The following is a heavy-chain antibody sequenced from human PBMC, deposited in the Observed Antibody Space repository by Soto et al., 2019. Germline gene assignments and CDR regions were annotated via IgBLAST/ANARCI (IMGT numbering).Heavy chain of an antibody. CDR3: ARGEGYCSGGTCYRYFDY. CDR1: GFTFSSYS. CDR2: TGYDGSKK. Sequence: QVQLVESGGGVVQPGRSLRLSCAASGFTFSSYSMHWVRQARGMGLEWVAVTGYDGSKKYYADSVKGRFTISRDNSKNILDLQMDSLRTEDTAVYYCARGEGYCSGGTCYRYFDYWGQGALVTVSS. D-gene: IGHD2-15*01. J-gene: IGHJ4*02. V-gene: IGHV3-30-3*01.